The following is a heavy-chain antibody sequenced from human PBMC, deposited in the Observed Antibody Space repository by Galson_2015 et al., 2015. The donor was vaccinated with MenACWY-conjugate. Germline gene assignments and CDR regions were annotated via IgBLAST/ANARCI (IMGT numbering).Heavy chain of an antibody. D-gene: IGHD6-6*01. CDR3: AKGRPQDGMDV. J-gene: IGHJ6*02. CDR1: GFTFSSYA. CDR2: FSGRGGSA. Sequence: SLRLSCAASGFTFSSYAMSWVRQAPGKGLEWVSGFSGRGGSAHYAESVKGRFTISRDNSKNTLYLQMNSLRAEDTAVYYCAKGRPQDGMDVWGQGTTVTVSS. V-gene: IGHV3-23*01.